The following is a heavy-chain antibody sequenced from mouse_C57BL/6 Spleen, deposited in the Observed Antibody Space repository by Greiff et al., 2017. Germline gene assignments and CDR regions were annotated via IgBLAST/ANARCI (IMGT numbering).Heavy chain of an antibody. J-gene: IGHJ4*01. CDR1: GFTFSSYA. Sequence: DVMLVESGEGLVKPGGSLKLSCAASGFTFSSYAMSWVRQTPEKRLEWVAYISSGGDYIYYADTVKGRFTISRDNARNTLYLQMSSLKSEDTAMYYCTNYYGSSYDYAMDYWGQGTSVTVSS. V-gene: IGHV5-9-1*02. D-gene: IGHD1-1*01. CDR3: TNYYGSSYDYAMDY. CDR2: ISSGGDYI.